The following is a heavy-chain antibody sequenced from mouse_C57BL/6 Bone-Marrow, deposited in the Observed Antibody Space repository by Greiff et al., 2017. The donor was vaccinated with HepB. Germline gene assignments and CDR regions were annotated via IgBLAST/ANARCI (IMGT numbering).Heavy chain of an antibody. J-gene: IGHJ4*01. Sequence: VQLQQSGAELVMPGASVKLSCKASGYTFTSYWMHWVKQRPGQGLEWIGEIDTSDSYTNYNQKFKGKSTLTVDKSSSTAYMQLSSLTSEDSAVYYCARDPYYYAMDYWGQGTSVTVSS. CDR1: GYTFTSYW. V-gene: IGHV1-69*01. CDR2: IDTSDSYT. CDR3: ARDPYYYAMDY.